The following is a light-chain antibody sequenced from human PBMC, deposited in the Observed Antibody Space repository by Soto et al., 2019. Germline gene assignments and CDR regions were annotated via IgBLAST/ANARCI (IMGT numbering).Light chain of an antibody. CDR2: EFT. CDR3: SSYTSTSTLYV. J-gene: IGLJ1*01. CDR1: SSDVGGYNY. V-gene: IGLV2-14*01. Sequence: QSALTQPASVSGSPGQSITISCTGTSSDVGGYNYVSWYQQHPDKAPKLMIYEFTNRPSGVSFRFSGSKSGNTASLTISGLQPEDEADYYCSSYTSTSTLYVFGTGTKVTVL.